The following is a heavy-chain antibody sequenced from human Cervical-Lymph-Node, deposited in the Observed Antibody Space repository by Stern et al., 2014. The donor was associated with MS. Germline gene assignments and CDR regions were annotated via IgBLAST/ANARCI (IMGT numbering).Heavy chain of an antibody. J-gene: IGHJ4*02. Sequence: VQLLQSGAEVKKPGASVKVSCKASGYTFTSYYMHWVRQAPGQGLEWMGKTNPSGGSTSYAQKFQGRVTMTRDTSTSTVYMELSSLRSEDTAVYYCARDLRYFDWLLPGYDYWGQGTLVTVSS. D-gene: IGHD3-9*01. V-gene: IGHV1-46*01. CDR1: GYTFTSYY. CDR3: ARDLRYFDWLLPGYDY. CDR2: TNPSGGST.